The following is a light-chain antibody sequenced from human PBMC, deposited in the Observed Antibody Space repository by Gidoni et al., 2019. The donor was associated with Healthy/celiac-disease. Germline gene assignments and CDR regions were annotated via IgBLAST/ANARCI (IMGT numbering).Light chain of an antibody. CDR3: CSYAGSSTVI. J-gene: IGLJ2*01. V-gene: IGLV2-23*02. CDR2: EVS. Sequence: QSALTQPASVSGSPGQSITISCTGTSSDVGSYNFVSWYQQHPGKAPKLMIYEVSKRPSAVSNRFSGSKSGNTASLTISGLQAEDEADYYCCSYAGSSTVIFGGGTKLTVL. CDR1: SSDVGSYNF.